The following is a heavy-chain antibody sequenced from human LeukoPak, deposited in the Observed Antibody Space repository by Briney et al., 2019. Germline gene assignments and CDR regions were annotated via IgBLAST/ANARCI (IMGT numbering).Heavy chain of an antibody. D-gene: IGHD2-15*01. V-gene: IGHV4-31*03. CDR1: GGSISSGGYY. CDR3: ARGEGYCSGGSCLDHFDY. J-gene: IGHJ4*02. Sequence: SQTLSLTCTVSGGSISSGGYYWSWIRQHPGKGLEWIGYIYYSGSTYYNPSLMSRVTILVDTSKNQFSLKLISVTAADTAVYYCARGEGYCSGGSCLDHFDYWGQGTLVTVSS. CDR2: IYYSGST.